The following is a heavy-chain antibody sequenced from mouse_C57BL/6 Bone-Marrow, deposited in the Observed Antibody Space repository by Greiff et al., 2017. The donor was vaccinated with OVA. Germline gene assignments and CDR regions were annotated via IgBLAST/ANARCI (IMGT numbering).Heavy chain of an antibody. D-gene: IGHD1-1*01. CDR3: SKGVYYYGSSYGGYFDV. Sequence: QVQLQQSGPGLVQPSQSLSITCTVSGFSLTSYGVHWVRQSPGKGLEWLGVIWRGGSTDYNAAFMSRLSITKDNSKSPVFFKMNSLQADDTVIYYWSKGVYYYGSSYGGYFDVWGTGTTVTVSS. CDR1: GFSLTSYG. J-gene: IGHJ1*03. V-gene: IGHV2-5*01. CDR2: IWRGGST.